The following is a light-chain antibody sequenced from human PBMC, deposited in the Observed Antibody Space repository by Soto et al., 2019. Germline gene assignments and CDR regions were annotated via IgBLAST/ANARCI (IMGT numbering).Light chain of an antibody. CDR1: RSDVGGYNE. Sequence: QSVLTQPASVSGSPGQSTTISCTGTRSDVGGYNEVSWYQQRPGKAPKLMIYDVSNRPSGVSNRFSASKSGNTASLTISGLQAEDEAYYYCGSHAAGSTLIFGGGTKVTVL. CDR3: GSHAAGSTLI. V-gene: IGLV2-14*03. J-gene: IGLJ2*01. CDR2: DVS.